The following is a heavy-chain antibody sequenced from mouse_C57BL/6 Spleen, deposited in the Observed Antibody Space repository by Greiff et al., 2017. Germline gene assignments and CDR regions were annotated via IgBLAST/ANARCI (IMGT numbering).Heavy chain of an antibody. Sequence: VQLQQSGPELVKPGASVKISCKASGYSFTDYNMNWVKQSNGKSLEWIGVINPNYGTTSYNQKFKGKATLTVDHSSSTAYMQLSSLTSEDSAVYYCASGYGSIPYWYFDVWGTGTTVTVSS. CDR3: ASGYGSIPYWYFDV. J-gene: IGHJ1*03. CDR2: INPNYGTT. D-gene: IGHD1-1*01. CDR1: GYSFTDYN. V-gene: IGHV1-39*01.